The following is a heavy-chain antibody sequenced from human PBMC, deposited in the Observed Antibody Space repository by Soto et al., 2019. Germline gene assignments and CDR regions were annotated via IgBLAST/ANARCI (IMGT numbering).Heavy chain of an antibody. V-gene: IGHV3-9*01. CDR1: GFTFDDYA. CDR2: ISWNSGSI. J-gene: IGHJ6*03. D-gene: IGHD5-18*01. Sequence: GGSLRLSCAASGFTFDDYAMHWVRQAPGKGLEWVSGISWNSGSIGYADSVKGRFTISRDNAKNSLYLQMNSLRAEDTALYYCAKDISTAMVTESLPYYYYYYMDVWGKGTTVTVSS. CDR3: AKDISTAMVTESLPYYYYYYMDV.